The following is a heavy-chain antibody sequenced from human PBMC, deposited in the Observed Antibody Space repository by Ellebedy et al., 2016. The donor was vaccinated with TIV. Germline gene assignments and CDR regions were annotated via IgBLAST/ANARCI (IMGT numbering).Heavy chain of an antibody. J-gene: IGHJ4*02. D-gene: IGHD4-17*01. V-gene: IGHV3-21*01. CDR2: ISSSSNYI. CDR1: GFTFSSYS. CDR3: AREVDNGDYFDY. Sequence: GGSLRLSCAASGFTFSSYSMNWVRQAPGKGLEWVSSISSSSNYIYYADSMKGRFTISRDNAKNSLYLQMNNLRAEDTAVYYCAREVDNGDYFDYWGQGTLVTVSS.